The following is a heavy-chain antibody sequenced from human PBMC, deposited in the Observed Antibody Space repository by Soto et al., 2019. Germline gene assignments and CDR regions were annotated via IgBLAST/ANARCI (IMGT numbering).Heavy chain of an antibody. V-gene: IGHV1-69*12. J-gene: IGHJ4*02. Sequence: QVQLVQSGAEVKKPESSVKVSCKAPGGTFSTYAISWVRQAPGQGLEWMGGIIPMFGTAHYAQRFQDRVTITADESTNTVYMELSSLTSEDTAVYFCASGIQLWLRRINNGYSGWGQGTLVTVSS. CDR2: IIPMFGTA. CDR1: GGTFSTYA. D-gene: IGHD5-18*01. CDR3: ASGIQLWLRRINNGYSG.